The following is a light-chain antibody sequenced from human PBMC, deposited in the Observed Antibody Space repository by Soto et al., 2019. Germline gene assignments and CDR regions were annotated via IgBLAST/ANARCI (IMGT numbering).Light chain of an antibody. CDR3: QKYNSAPWT. CDR2: VAS. Sequence: DIQMTQSPSSLSASVGDRVTITCRASQGISNYLAWYQQQPGKVPKLLIYVASTLQSGVPSRFSGSGSGPDFTLTISSLQPEDGATYYCQKYNSAPWTFGQGTKVEIK. J-gene: IGKJ1*01. V-gene: IGKV1-27*01. CDR1: QGISNY.